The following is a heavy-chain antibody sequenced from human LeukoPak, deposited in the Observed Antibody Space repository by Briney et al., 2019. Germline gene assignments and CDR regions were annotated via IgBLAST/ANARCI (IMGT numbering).Heavy chain of an antibody. J-gene: IGHJ6*03. D-gene: IGHD2-2*01. CDR1: GFTFSSYS. CDR3: ARRTRTPYYYYMDV. CDR2: IKQDGSEK. Sequence: GGSLRLSCAASGFTFSSYSMNWVRQAPGKGLEWVANIKQDGSEKYYVDSVKGRFTISRDNAKNSLYLQMNSLRAEDTAVYYCARRTRTPYYYYMDVWGKGTTVTVSS. V-gene: IGHV3-7*01.